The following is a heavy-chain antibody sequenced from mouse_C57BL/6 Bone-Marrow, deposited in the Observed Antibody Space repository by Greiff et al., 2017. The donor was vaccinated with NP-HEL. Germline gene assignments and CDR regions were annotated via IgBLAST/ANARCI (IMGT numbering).Heavy chain of an antibody. Sequence: EVQVVESGEGLVKPGGSLKLSCAASGFTFSSYAMSWVRQTPEKRLEWVAYISSGGDYIYYADTVKGRFTISRDNARNTLYLQMSSLKSEDTAMYYCTRDSPSLPYFDYWGQGTTLTVSS. CDR2: ISSGGDYI. D-gene: IGHD6-1*01. V-gene: IGHV5-9-1*02. CDR3: TRDSPSLPYFDY. CDR1: GFTFSSYA. J-gene: IGHJ2*01.